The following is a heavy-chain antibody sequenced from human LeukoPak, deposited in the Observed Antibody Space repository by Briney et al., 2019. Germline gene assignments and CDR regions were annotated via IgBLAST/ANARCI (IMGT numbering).Heavy chain of an antibody. J-gene: IGHJ6*03. CDR2: MNPNSGNT. Sequence: GASVKVSCKASGYTFTSYDINWVRQATGQGLEWMGWMNPNSGNTGYAQKFQGRVTMTRNTSISTAYMELSSLRSEDTAVYYCARGGGSGSPPQARPIIHFFLRHHYYYYMDVWGKGTTVTISS. V-gene: IGHV1-8*01. CDR1: GYTFTSYD. CDR3: ARGGGSGSPPQARPIIHFFLRHHYYYYMDV. D-gene: IGHD3-10*01.